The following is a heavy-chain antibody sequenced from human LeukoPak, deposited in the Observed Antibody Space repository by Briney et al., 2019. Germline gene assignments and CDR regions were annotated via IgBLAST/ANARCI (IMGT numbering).Heavy chain of an antibody. CDR3: ARGYYDRSGYSPDY. D-gene: IGHD3-22*01. CDR2: TNTDGSIT. CDR1: GFTFSSYW. J-gene: IGHJ4*02. V-gene: IGHV3-74*01. Sequence: GGSLRLSCAASGFTFSSYWMHWVRQPPGKGLVWVSRTNTDGSITSYADSVKGRFTISRDNAKNTLYLQMNSPRAEDTAVYYCARGYYDRSGYSPDYWGQGTLVTVSS.